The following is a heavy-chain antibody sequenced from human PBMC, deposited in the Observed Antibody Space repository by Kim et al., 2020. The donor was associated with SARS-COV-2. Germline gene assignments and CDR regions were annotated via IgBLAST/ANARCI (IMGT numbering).Heavy chain of an antibody. V-gene: IGHV1-24*01. CDR1: GYTLTELS. J-gene: IGHJ6*02. D-gene: IGHD2-2*01. CDR2: FDPEDGET. CDR3: ATGQTIVVVPAAIRSYYYYYRMDV. Sequence: ASVKVSCKVSGYTLTELSMHWVRQAPGKGLEWMGGFDPEDGETIYAQKFQGRVTMTEDTSTDTAYMELSSLRSEDTAVYYCATGQTIVVVPAAIRSYYYYYRMDVWGQGTTVTVSS.